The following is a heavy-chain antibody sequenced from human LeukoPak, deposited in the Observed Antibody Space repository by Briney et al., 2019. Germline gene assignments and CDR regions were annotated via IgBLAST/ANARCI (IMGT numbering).Heavy chain of an antibody. V-gene: IGHV4-59*01. Sequence: PSETLSLTCTVSGGSISSYYCSWIRQPPGKGLEWIGYIYYSGSTNYNPSLKSRVTISVDTSKNQFSLKLSSVTAADTAVYYCAREASPYDILTGYYSRRYYFDYWGQGTLVTVSS. D-gene: IGHD3-9*01. CDR3: AREASPYDILTGYYSRRYYFDY. CDR1: GGSISSYY. J-gene: IGHJ4*02. CDR2: IYYSGST.